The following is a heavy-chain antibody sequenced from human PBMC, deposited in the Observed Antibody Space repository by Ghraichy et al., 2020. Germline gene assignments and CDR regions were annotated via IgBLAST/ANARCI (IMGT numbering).Heavy chain of an antibody. Sequence: ETLRLSCAASGFTLSSYWMYWVRLVPGKGLEWLSHISPAGNIINYAGSVRGRFTISRDIAKNTLYLQMNSLRAEDTAVYFCARGESGLGDWGQGTLVTVYS. D-gene: IGHD3-16*01. J-gene: IGHJ4*02. CDR3: ARGESGLGD. CDR1: GFTLSSYW. CDR2: ISPAGNII. V-gene: IGHV3-74*01.